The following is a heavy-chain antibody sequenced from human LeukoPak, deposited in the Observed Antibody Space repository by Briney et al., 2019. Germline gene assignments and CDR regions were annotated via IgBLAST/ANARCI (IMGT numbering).Heavy chain of an antibody. CDR3: ARGLDYGGPYFDY. J-gene: IGHJ4*02. D-gene: IGHD4-23*01. CDR2: IYYSGST. Sequence: PSETLSLTCTVSGGSISSGGYYWSWIRQHPGKGLEWIGYIYYSGSTYYNPSLKSRVTISVDTSKNQFSLKLSSVTAADTAAYYCARGLDYGGPYFDYWGQGTLVTVSS. CDR1: GGSISSGGYY. V-gene: IGHV4-31*03.